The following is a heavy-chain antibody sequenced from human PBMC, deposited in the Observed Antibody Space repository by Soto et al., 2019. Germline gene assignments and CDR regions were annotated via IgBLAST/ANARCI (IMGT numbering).Heavy chain of an antibody. J-gene: IGHJ6*02. CDR2: IKPNTGTT. Sequence: QVQLVQSGAEVKNPGASVKVSCKASGYTFTDYHIHWVRQAPGQGLEWMGWIKPNTGTTNLAQKFQGRVTMTSDTSSTTAHMELRRLRSDDTAQYYCAKDRALENQTPYGMDVWGQGTTVTV. V-gene: IGHV1-2*02. D-gene: IGHD2-2*01. CDR3: AKDRALENQTPYGMDV. CDR1: GYTFTDYH.